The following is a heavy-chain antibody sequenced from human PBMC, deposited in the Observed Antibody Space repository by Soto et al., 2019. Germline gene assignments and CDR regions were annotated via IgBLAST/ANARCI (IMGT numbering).Heavy chain of an antibody. CDR2: ISWQSGSI. D-gene: IGHD6-6*01. CDR1: GFIFDDYA. CDR3: AKDMFSSSSAATFDY. V-gene: IGHV3-9*01. J-gene: IGHJ4*02. Sequence: EVQLVESGGGLAQPGRSLRLSCAASGFIFDDYAMHWVRQAPGKGLEWVSGISWQSGSIRYADSVKGRFTISRVNAKNSLYLQMNSLRVEDTALYYCAKDMFSSSSAATFDYWGQGILVTVSS.